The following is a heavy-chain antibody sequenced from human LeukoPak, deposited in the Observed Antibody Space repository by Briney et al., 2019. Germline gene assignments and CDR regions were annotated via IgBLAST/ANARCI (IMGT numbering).Heavy chain of an antibody. Sequence: SETLSLTCTVSGGPISSYYWSWIRQPPGKGLEWIGYIYYSGSTNYNPSLKSRVTISVDTSKNQFSLKLSSVTAADTAVYYCARVSCGGDCYSGAFDIWGQGTMVTVSS. V-gene: IGHV4-59*01. J-gene: IGHJ3*02. CDR1: GGPISSYY. D-gene: IGHD2-21*01. CDR3: ARVSCGGDCYSGAFDI. CDR2: IYYSGST.